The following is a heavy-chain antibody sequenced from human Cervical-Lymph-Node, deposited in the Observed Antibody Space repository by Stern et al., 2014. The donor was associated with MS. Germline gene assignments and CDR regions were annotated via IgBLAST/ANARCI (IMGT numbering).Heavy chain of an antibody. Sequence: QVQLQESGPGLVKPSQTLSLTCTVSGGSISSGGYYWSWIRQHPGKGLEWIWYIYYSGSTYYNPSLKSRVTISVDTSKNQFSLKLSSVTAADTAVYYCARTSYDFWSGYYAFDYWGQGTLVTVSS. CDR3: ARTSYDFWSGYYAFDY. V-gene: IGHV4-31*03. CDR1: GGSISSGGYY. D-gene: IGHD3-3*01. CDR2: IYYSGST. J-gene: IGHJ4*02.